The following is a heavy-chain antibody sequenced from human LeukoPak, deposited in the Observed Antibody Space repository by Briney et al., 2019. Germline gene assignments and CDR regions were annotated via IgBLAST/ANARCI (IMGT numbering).Heavy chain of an antibody. V-gene: IGHV5-51*01. J-gene: IGHJ4*02. CDR3: ARHRYDSSGYPL. CDR2: IYPGDSDT. Sequence: GESLKISCQGSGFRFTSYWIAWVRQTPEKGLEWMGIIYPGDSDTNYSPSFRDQVTISADKSISTAYLQWSSLKASDTAMYYCARHRYDSSGYPLWGQGTLVTVSS. D-gene: IGHD3-22*01. CDR1: GFRFTSYW.